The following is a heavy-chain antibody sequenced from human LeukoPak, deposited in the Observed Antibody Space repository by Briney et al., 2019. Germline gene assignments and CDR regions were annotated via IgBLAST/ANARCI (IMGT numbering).Heavy chain of an antibody. CDR2: ISAYNGNT. D-gene: IGHD2-15*01. CDR3: ARDGWWADIVVVVAAQDAFDI. CDR1: GYTFTSYG. Sequence: GASVKVSCKASGYTFTSYGISWVRQAPGQGLEWMGWISAYNGNTNYAQKLQGRVTMTTDTSTSTAYMELRSLRSDDTAVYYCARDGWWADIVVVVAAQDAFDIWGQGTMVTVSS. J-gene: IGHJ3*02. V-gene: IGHV1-18*01.